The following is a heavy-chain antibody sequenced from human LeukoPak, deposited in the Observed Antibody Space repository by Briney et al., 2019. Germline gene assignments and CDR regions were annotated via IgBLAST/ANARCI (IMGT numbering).Heavy chain of an antibody. CDR3: ARLSVRGAFDI. CDR2: ISAYNGKT. V-gene: IGHV1-18*01. J-gene: IGHJ3*02. D-gene: IGHD5/OR15-5a*01. Sequence: ASVKVSCKASGYTFTSYGISWVGQAPGQGREWMGWISAYNGKTNYAQKLQGRVTMTTATSTSTAYMELRSLRSDDTAVYYCARLSVRGAFDIWGQGTMVTVSS. CDR1: GYTFTSYG.